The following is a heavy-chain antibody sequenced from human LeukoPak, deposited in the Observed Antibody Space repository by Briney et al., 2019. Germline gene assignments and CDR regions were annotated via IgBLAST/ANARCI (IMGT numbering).Heavy chain of an antibody. J-gene: IGHJ4*02. Sequence: GGSLRLSCAASGFAFNNYAMTWVRQAPGKGLEWVSNINDNGGQRHYTDSVKGRFTISRDNSKNTLFLQMDSLRAEDTAVYYCAKTQWKVGATDYFDYWGQGILVTVSS. CDR2: INDNGGQR. D-gene: IGHD1-26*01. CDR3: AKTQWKVGATDYFDY. CDR1: GFAFNNYA. V-gene: IGHV3-23*01.